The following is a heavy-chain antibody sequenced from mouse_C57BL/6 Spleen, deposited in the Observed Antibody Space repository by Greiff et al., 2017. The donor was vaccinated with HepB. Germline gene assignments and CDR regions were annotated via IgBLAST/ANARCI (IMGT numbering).Heavy chain of an antibody. Sequence: QVHVKQPGAELVKPGASVKLSCKASGYTFTSYWMHWVKQRPGQGLEWIGMIHPNSGSTNYNEKFKSKATLTVDKSSSTAYMQLSSLTSEDSAVYYCARWGDSSGYSFAYWGQGTLVTVS. J-gene: IGHJ3*01. CDR2: IHPNSGST. CDR3: ARWGDSSGYSFAY. CDR1: GYTFTSYW. V-gene: IGHV1-64*01. D-gene: IGHD3-2*02.